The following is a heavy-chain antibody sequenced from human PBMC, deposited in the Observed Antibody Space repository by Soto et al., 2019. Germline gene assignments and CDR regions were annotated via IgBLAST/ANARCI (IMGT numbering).Heavy chain of an antibody. CDR2: IYYSGST. J-gene: IGHJ4*02. CDR1: GGTISSYY. CDR3: ARGPFFDYIGESYRSFAY. D-gene: IGHD3-16*02. V-gene: IGHV4-59*01. Sequence: SETRSLTWTVSGGTISSYYWSWIRHPPGKGLEWIGYIYYSGSTNYNPSLKSRVTISVDTSKNQFSLKLSSVTAADTAVYYCARGPFFDYIGESYRSFAYWGQGTLVTVSS.